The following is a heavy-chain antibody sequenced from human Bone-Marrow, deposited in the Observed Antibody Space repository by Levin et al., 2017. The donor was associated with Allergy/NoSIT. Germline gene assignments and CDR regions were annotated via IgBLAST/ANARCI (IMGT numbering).Heavy chain of an antibody. CDR3: ARFVAVPTGYYYGLDV. J-gene: IGHJ6*02. CDR1: AYTFSSLP. CDR2: INAGNGYT. Sequence: VASVKVSCQTPAYTFSSLPMHWVRQAPGQGLEWMGWINAGNGYTKYSQKFQGRVTITRDTSASTAYMELSSLKSEDTAVYYCARFVAVPTGYYYGLDVWGQGTTVTVSS. D-gene: IGHD2-2*01. V-gene: IGHV1-3*01.